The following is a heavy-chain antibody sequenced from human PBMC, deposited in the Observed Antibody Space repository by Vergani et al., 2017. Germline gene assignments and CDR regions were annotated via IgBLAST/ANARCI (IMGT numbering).Heavy chain of an antibody. CDR3: VRDCGLCAGGRCYTEAWDY. J-gene: IGHJ4*02. CDR2: ISFDGTNE. D-gene: IGHD2-2*02. CDR1: GFALNRHS. Sequence: QVQLVESGGGVVQPGTSLRLSCVVSGFALNRHSMYWVRQAPGKGLEWVGGISFDGTNEYYPDLVKGRLTISRDIAKNTLYLQVRSLRLEDTGVYHCVRDCGLCAGGRCYTEAWDYWGQGTPVTVSS. V-gene: IGHV3-30-3*01.